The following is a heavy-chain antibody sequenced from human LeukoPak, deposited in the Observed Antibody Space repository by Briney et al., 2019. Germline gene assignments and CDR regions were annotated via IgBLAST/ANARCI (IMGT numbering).Heavy chain of an antibody. D-gene: IGHD7-27*01. CDR3: AKTGGPWD. V-gene: IGHV3-53*01. CDR1: GFTVGSSF. J-gene: IGHJ4*02. CDR2: IFSGGTT. Sequence: PGGSLRLSCAASGFTVGSSFMTWVRQAPGKGLEWVSVIFSGGTTYYTDSVKGRFTISRDNSKNTLYLQLSSLRAEDTAVYYCAKTGGPWDWGQGTLVTVSS.